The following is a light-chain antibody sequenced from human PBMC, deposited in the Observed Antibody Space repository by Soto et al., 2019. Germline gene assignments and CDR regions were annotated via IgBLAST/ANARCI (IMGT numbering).Light chain of an antibody. CDR3: QQYNNWPPWT. CDR1: QSVSSN. J-gene: IGKJ1*01. CDR2: DAS. V-gene: IGKV3-15*01. Sequence: EIVMTQSPASLSVSPGERAPLSCRASQSVSSNLAWYQQKSGQAPRLLIYDASTRATGIPARFSGRGSGTEFTLTISSLQFEDFAVYYCQQYNNWPPWTFGQGTKVDIK.